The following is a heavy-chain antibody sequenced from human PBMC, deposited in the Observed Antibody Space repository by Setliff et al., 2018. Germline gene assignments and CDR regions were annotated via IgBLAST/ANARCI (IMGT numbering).Heavy chain of an antibody. CDR2: IIPIFGTA. D-gene: IGHD2-15*01. CDR1: GGTFSSYA. J-gene: IGHJ3*02. V-gene: IGHV1-69*05. Sequence: VASVKVSCKASGGTFSSYAISWVRQAPGQGLEWMGGIIPIFGTANYAQKFQGRVTITTDESTSTAYMELSSLRSEDTAVYYCARGGNPPYDAFDIWGQGTMVTVSS. CDR3: ARGGNPPYDAFDI.